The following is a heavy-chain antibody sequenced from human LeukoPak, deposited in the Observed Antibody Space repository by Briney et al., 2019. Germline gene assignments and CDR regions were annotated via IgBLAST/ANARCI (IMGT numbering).Heavy chain of an antibody. CDR3: ARDQYDTWSRRGNFDS. V-gene: IGHV3-7*03. CDR2: IKLDGSEK. D-gene: IGHD3-3*01. CDR1: GFTFGEYW. Sequence: GGSLRLSCVASGFTFGEYWMSWVRQAPGKGLEWVANIKLDGSEKNYVDSVKGRFTISRDNTKNSLYLQMNSLRVEDTAVFYCARDQYDTWSRRGNFDSWGQGTLVIVSS. J-gene: IGHJ4*02.